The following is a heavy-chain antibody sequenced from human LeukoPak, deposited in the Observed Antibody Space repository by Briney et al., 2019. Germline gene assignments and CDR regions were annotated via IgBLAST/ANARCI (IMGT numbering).Heavy chain of an antibody. J-gene: IGHJ4*02. V-gene: IGHV4-4*02. Sequence: SETLSLTCAVSGGSISSNNWRIWVRRSPEKGLEWIGEIYHDGSTNYNPSLKSRVTISMDKSKNQLSLKLNFVTAADTAVYYCARDRGGYTYSHDYWGQGTMVTVSS. CDR1: GGSISSNNW. CDR2: IYHDGST. CDR3: ARDRGGYTYSHDY. D-gene: IGHD5-18*01.